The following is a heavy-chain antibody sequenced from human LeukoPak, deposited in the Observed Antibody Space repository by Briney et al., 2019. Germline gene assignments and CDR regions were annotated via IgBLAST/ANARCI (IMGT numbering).Heavy chain of an antibody. V-gene: IGHV4-61*05. CDR3: ARRDRLRGPDDY. J-gene: IGHJ4*02. Sequence: KSSETLSLTCTVSGGSISSSSYYWSWIRQPPGKGLEWIGYIYYNGSTNYNPSLKSRVTISVDTSKNQFSLKLSSVTAADTAVYYCARRDRLRGPDDYWGQGTLVTVSS. D-gene: IGHD2-21*02. CDR1: GGSISSSSYY. CDR2: IYYNGST.